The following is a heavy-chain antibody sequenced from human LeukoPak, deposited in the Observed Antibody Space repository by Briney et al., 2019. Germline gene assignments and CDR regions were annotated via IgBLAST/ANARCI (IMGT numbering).Heavy chain of an antibody. J-gene: IGHJ5*02. D-gene: IGHD6-13*01. CDR3: ARVIRIAAAGTTWFDP. V-gene: IGHV1-69*05. Sequence: ASVKVSCKASGGTFSSYAISWVRQAPGQGLEWMGGMIPIFGTANYAQKFQGRVTITTDESTSTAYMELSSLRSEDTAAYYCARVIRIAAAGTTWFDPWGQGTLVTVSS. CDR1: GGTFSSYA. CDR2: MIPIFGTA.